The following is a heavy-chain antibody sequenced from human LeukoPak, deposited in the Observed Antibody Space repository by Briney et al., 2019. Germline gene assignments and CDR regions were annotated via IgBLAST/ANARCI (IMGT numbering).Heavy chain of an antibody. J-gene: IGHJ4*02. D-gene: IGHD6-13*01. CDR1: GYSISSGYY. CDR2: IYHSGST. CDR3: ARCERAAQPPFDY. V-gene: IGHV4-38-2*01. Sequence: SETLSLTCAVSGYSISSGYYWGWIRQPPGKGLEWIGSIYHSGSTYYNPSLKGRVTISVDTSKNQFSLKLSSVTAADTAVYYCARCERAAQPPFDYWGQGTLVTVSS.